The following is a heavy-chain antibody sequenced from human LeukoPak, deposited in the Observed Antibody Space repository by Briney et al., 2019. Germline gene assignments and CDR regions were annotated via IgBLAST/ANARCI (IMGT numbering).Heavy chain of an antibody. V-gene: IGHV5-51*01. CDR3: ARGDHYGSGSYDAFDI. D-gene: IGHD3-10*01. CDR1: GYRFTSYW. J-gene: IGHJ3*02. CDR2: IYPGDSDT. Sequence: GESLKISCKGSGYRFTSYWIGWVRQMPGKGLEWMGIIYPGDSDTRYSPSFQGQVTISADKSISTAYLQWSSLKASDTAMYYCARGDHYGSGSYDAFDIWGRGTMVTVSS.